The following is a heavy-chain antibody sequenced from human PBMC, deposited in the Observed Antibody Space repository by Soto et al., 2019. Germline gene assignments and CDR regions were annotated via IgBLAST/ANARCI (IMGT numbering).Heavy chain of an antibody. CDR3: ARAAGGGSGYSDAFDI. D-gene: IGHD3-22*01. V-gene: IGHV4-30-4*01. Sequence: PSETLSLTCTLSGSSLSSSNYYWSCLRQPPGKIPQWITYTYHSQTTYYNPALKSRVTISVDTSKNQFSLKLSSVTAADTAVYYCARAAGGGSGYSDAFDIWS. CDR2: TYHSQTT. J-gene: IGHJ3*02. CDR1: GSSLSSSNYY.